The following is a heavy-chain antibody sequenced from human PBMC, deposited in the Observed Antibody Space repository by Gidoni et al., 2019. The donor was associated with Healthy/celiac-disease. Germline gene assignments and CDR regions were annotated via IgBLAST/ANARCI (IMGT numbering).Heavy chain of an antibody. CDR1: VCTFSSYG. CDR2: IWYDGSNK. J-gene: IGHJ4*02. V-gene: IGHV3-33*08. Sequence: QVQLVESGGGVVPPGRSLRLSCAASVCTFSSYGMHSVRQAPGKGLEWGAVIWYDGSNKYYADSVKGPFTIARDNSKNTLFVQMNSLRAEDTAVYYCARDGGPDSSGYVDYWGQGTLVTVSS. CDR3: ARDGGPDSSGYVDY. D-gene: IGHD3-22*01.